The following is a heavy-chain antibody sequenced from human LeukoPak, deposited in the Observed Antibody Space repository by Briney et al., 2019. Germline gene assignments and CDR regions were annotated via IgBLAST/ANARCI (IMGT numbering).Heavy chain of an antibody. CDR2: IYTSGST. J-gene: IGHJ6*03. CDR1: GGSISSGSYY. Sequence: KPSQTLSLTCTVSGGSISSGSYYWSWIRQPAGKGLEWIGRIYTSGSTNYNPSLKSRVTISVDTSKNQFSLKLSSVTAADTAVYYCARAVTLYSSSWYYYCYMDVWGKGTTVTISS. D-gene: IGHD6-13*01. CDR3: ARAVTLYSSSWYYYCYMDV. V-gene: IGHV4-61*02.